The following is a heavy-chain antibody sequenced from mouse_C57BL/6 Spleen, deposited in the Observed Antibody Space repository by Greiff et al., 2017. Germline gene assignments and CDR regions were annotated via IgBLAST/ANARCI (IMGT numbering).Heavy chain of an antibody. V-gene: IGHV1-18*01. D-gene: IGHD1-3*01. Sequence: SGPELVKPGASVKIPCKASGYTFTDYNMDWVKQSHGKSLEWIGDINPNNGGTIYNQKFKGKATLTVDKSSSTAYMELRSLTSEDTAVYYCAREEGKGYAMDYWGQGTSVTVSS. J-gene: IGHJ4*01. CDR3: AREEGKGYAMDY. CDR2: INPNNGGT. CDR1: GYTFTDYN.